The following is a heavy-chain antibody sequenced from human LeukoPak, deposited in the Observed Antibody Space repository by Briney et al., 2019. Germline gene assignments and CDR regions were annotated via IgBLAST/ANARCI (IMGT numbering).Heavy chain of an antibody. Sequence: PGGSLRLSCAASGFTFDDYAMHWVRQAPGKGLEWVSGISWNSGSIGYADSVKGRFTISRDNAKNSLYLQMNSLRAEDTAVYYCAKDDWLAEIDYWGQGTLVTVSS. CDR3: AKDDWLAEIDY. D-gene: IGHD6-19*01. J-gene: IGHJ4*02. CDR2: ISWNSGSI. V-gene: IGHV3-9*01. CDR1: GFTFDDYA.